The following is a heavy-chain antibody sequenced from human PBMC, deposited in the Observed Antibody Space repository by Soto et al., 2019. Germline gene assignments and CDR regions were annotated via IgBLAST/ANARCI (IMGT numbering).Heavy chain of an antibody. CDR3: AREWFGESNGVDV. CDR1: GASISSGVYY. Sequence: SETLSLTCTVSGASISSGVYYWSWIRQHPGKGLEWIGYIYYSGSTYYNPSLKSRVTISVDTSKNQFSLKLSSVTAADTAVYYCAREWFGESNGVDVWGQGTTVTVSS. D-gene: IGHD3-10*01. V-gene: IGHV4-31*03. CDR2: IYYSGST. J-gene: IGHJ6*02.